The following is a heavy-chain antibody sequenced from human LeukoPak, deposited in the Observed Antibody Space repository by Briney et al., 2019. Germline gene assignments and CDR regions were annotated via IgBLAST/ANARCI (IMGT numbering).Heavy chain of an antibody. CDR3: ARRYCSGGSCIPDY. CDR1: GYTFTDYN. V-gene: IGHV1-2*02. CDR2: IRPKSGGT. D-gene: IGHD2-15*01. Sequence: GASVKVSCKASGYTFTDYNVYWVRQAPGQGPEWMGWIRPKSGGTIYAQRFQGRVTMTRDRSISTAYMELSSLRYDDTAVYYCARRYCSGGSCIPDYWGQGTLVTVSS. J-gene: IGHJ4*02.